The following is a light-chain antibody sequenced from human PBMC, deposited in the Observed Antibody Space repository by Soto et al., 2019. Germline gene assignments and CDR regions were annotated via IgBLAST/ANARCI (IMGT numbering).Light chain of an antibody. CDR2: GAS. Sequence: ESVLTQSPGTLSLSPGERATLSCRASQSVSSSYLAWYQQKPGQAPRLLIYGASSRATGIPDRFSGSGSGTDFTLPISSLAPEDFAVYYCHQSGSSPQTFGQGTKVEIK. CDR3: HQSGSSPQT. J-gene: IGKJ1*01. V-gene: IGKV3-20*01. CDR1: QSVSSSY.